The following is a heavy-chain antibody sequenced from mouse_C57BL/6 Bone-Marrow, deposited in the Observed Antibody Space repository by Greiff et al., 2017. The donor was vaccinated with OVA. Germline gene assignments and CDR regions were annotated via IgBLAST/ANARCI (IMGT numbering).Heavy chain of an antibody. J-gene: IGHJ2*01. CDR1: GFTFTDYY. D-gene: IGHD4-1*01. CDR3: ARANLVYYFDY. V-gene: IGHV7-3*01. Sequence: EVHLVESGGGLVQPGGSLSLSCAASGFTFTDYYMSWVRQPPGQALEWLGFIRNKANGYTTEYNASVKGRFTIARDTSQSILYLRRNALRAEDSATYYCARANLVYYFDYWGQGTTLTVSS. CDR2: IRNKANGYTT.